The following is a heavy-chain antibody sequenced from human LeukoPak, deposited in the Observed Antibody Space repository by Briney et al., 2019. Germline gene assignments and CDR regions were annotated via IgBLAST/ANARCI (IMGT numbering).Heavy chain of an antibody. CDR3: AKPNDYVWGSPPNDY. CDR2: IHYDGGSK. CDR1: GFTFSSYG. D-gene: IGHD3-16*01. Sequence: GGSLRLSCAASGFTFSSYGMHWVRQAPGKGLEWVAFIHYDGGSKYYADSVKGRFTISRDNSKNTLYLQMNSVRAEDTALYYCAKPNDYVWGSPPNDYWGQGTLVTVSS. J-gene: IGHJ4*02. V-gene: IGHV3-30*02.